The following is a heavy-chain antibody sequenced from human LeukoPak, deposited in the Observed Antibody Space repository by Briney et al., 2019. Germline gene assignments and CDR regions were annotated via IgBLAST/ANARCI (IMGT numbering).Heavy chain of an antibody. J-gene: IGHJ4*02. V-gene: IGHV4-31*03. CDR2: IYYSGST. Sequence: SETLSLTCTVSGGSISSGGYYWSWIRQHPGKGLEWIGYIYYSGSTYYNPSLKSRVTISVDTSKNQFSLKLSSVTAADTAVYYCARLTIFGVVSNHNFDYWGQGTLVTVSS. CDR1: GGSISSGGYY. D-gene: IGHD3-3*01. CDR3: ARLTIFGVVSNHNFDY.